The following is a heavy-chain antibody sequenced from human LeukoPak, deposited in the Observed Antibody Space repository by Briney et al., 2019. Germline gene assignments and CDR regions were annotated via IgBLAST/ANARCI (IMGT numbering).Heavy chain of an antibody. CDR2: IDKEGSAA. CDR1: GFIFTNYW. D-gene: IGHD1-26*01. J-gene: IGHJ4*02. V-gene: IGHV3-74*01. CDR3: ARGGYSGSYYRFD. Sequence: GGSLRLSCVSSGFIFTNYWMHWVRQIPGKGPVWVGRIDKEGSAAFYAESVKGRFTISRDNVKSTVYLQMNSLTAEDTAVYHCARGGYSGSYYRFDWGQGTLVTVSS.